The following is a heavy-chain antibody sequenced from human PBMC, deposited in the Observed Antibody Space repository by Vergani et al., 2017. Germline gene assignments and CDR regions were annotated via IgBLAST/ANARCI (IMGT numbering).Heavy chain of an antibody. V-gene: IGHV4-59*01. D-gene: IGHD2-21*02. J-gene: IGHJ3*02. CDR1: GGSISSYY. CDR2: IYYSGST. Sequence: QVQLQESGPGLVKPSETLSLTCTVSGGSISSYYWSWIRQPPGKGLEWIGYIYYSGSTNYNPSLKSRVTISVDTSKKQFSLKLSSVTAADTAVYYCARNPYCGGDCYSDAMDIWGQGTMVTVSS. CDR3: ARNPYCGGDCYSDAMDI.